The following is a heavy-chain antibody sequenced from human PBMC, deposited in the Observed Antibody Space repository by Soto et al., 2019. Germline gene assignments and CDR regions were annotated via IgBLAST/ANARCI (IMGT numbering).Heavy chain of an antibody. CDR2: SIPIFGTA. CDR1: GGTFSSYA. J-gene: IGHJ5*02. D-gene: IGHD3-22*01. Sequence: SVKVSCKASGGTFSSYAISWVRQAPGQGLEWMGGSIPIFGTANYAQKFQGRVTITADESTSTAYMELSSLRSEDTAVYYCAGLTYYYDSSGHNNWFDPWGQGTLVTVSS. V-gene: IGHV1-69*13. CDR3: AGLTYYYDSSGHNNWFDP.